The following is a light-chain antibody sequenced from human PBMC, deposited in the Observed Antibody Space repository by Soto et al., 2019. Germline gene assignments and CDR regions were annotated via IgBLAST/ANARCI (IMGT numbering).Light chain of an antibody. Sequence: DSVMTHSPDALSASMEERAAINCKSSQSVLYSSNNRNSLAWYQQKPGQPPKLLIYWASTRESGVPDRFTGSGSGTDFTLTISSLQAEDVAVYYCQQYYTTPLTFGGGTKVDIK. CDR3: QQYYTTPLT. CDR1: QSVLYSSNNRNS. CDR2: WAS. J-gene: IGKJ4*01. V-gene: IGKV4-1*01.